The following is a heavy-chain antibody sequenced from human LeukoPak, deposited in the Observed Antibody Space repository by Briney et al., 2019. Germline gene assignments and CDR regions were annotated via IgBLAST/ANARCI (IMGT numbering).Heavy chain of an antibody. V-gene: IGHV1-2*02. Sequence: ASVRVSCKASGYTFTGYYMHWVRQAPGQGLEWMGWINPNSGGTNYAQKFQGRVTMTRDTSISTAYMELSRLRSDDTAVYYCARVSYSSSWYGDVWGQGTTVTVSS. CDR2: INPNSGGT. CDR3: ARVSYSSSWYGDV. J-gene: IGHJ6*02. D-gene: IGHD6-13*01. CDR1: GYTFTGYY.